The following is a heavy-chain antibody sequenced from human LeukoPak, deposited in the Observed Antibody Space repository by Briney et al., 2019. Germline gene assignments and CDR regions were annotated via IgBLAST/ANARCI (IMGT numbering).Heavy chain of an antibody. CDR2: IYYSGST. CDR3: ARISSWYGRDKNWFDP. CDR1: GGSISSYY. Sequence: SETLSLTCTVSGGSISSYYWSWIRQPPGKGLEWIGYIYYSGSTNYNPSLKSRVTISVDTSKNQFSLKLSSVTAADTAVYYCARISSWYGRDKNWFDPWGQGTLVTVSS. V-gene: IGHV4-59*01. J-gene: IGHJ5*02. D-gene: IGHD6-13*01.